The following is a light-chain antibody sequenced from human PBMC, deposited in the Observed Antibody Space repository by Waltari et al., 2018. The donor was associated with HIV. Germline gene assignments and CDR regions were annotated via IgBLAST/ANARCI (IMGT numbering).Light chain of an antibody. V-gene: IGLV1-51*02. CDR2: END. CDR1: STNIRVDS. J-gene: IGLJ3*02. CDR3: GAWDTYLQTLV. Sequence: QSVLTQPPSMSAAPGQKVTISCSPRSTNIRVDSLFWFQQLPGAAPKPLIFENDKRPAGIPDRFSGSKSGTSGTLTITGLQTGDEAVYYCGAWDTYLQTLVFGGGTKLAVL.